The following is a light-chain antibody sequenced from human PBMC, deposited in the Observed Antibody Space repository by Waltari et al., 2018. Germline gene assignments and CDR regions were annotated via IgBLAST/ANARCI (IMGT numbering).Light chain of an antibody. CDR2: GAS. V-gene: IGKV3-20*01. J-gene: IGKJ1*01. CDR1: QSVGRT. CDR3: QHYLRLPVS. Sequence: EIVLTQSPGTLSLSPGERATLSCRASQSVGRTLAWYQQGPGQAPRLLIYGASSRAADSPDRFAGSGSGTDFSLTINRLEPEDFAVYYCQHYLRLPVSFGQGTKVEIK.